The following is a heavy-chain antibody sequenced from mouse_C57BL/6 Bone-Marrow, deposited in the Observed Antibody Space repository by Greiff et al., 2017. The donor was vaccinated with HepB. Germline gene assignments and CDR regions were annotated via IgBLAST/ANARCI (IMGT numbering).Heavy chain of an antibody. CDR3: ATYCYDYGNKNYFDY. Sequence: VQLQQSGPELVKPGASVKISCKASGYSFTDYNMNRVKQSNGKRLEWIGVINPNYGTTSYNQKFKGKATLTVDQSSSTSYMQLNSLTSEDSAVYYCATYCYDYGNKNYFDYWGQGTTLTVSS. D-gene: IGHD2-4*01. V-gene: IGHV1-39*01. J-gene: IGHJ2*01. CDR1: GYSFTDYN. CDR2: INPNYGTT.